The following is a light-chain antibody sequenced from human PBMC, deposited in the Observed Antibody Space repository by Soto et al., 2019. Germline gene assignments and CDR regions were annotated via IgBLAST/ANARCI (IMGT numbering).Light chain of an antibody. CDR3: QQYHDFPPT. CDR1: QTVRNNY. CDR2: NSS. J-gene: IGKJ1*01. V-gene: IGKV3-20*01. Sequence: EIVLTQSPGTLSLSPGERATLSCRASQTVRNNYLAWYQQKPGQAPRLLIYNSSTRPTGITDRFSGSGAGTGFTLTISILEAEDGALSFCQQYHDFPPTFGQGTRVEIK.